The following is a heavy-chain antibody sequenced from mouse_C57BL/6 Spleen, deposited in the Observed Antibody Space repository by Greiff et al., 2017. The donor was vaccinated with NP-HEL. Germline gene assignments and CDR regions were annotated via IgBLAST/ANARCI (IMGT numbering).Heavy chain of an antibody. D-gene: IGHD1-1*01. CDR2: ISSGSSTI. V-gene: IGHV5-17*01. J-gene: IGHJ2*01. CDR1: GFTFSDYG. CDR3: ASYYGSSIDY. Sequence: EVQRVESGGGLVKPGGSLKLSCAASGFTFSDYGMHWVRQAPEKGLEWVAYISSGSSTIYYADTVKGRFTISRDKAKNTLFLQMTSLRSEDTAMYYCASYYGSSIDYWGQGTTLTVSS.